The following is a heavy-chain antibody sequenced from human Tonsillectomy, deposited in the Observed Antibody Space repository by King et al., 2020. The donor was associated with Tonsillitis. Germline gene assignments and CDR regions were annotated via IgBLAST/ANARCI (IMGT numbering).Heavy chain of an antibody. CDR2: IHPTDSDT. Sequence: QLVQSGAEVKKPGESLKISCKGSGYSFTSYWIGWVRQLPGKGLEWMGVIHPTDSDTRYSPSFQGQVTISADKSISTAYLQWSSLKASDTAMYYCARLDRDKYDSSGYKTSYFYGMDVWGQGTTVTVSS. D-gene: IGHD3-22*01. CDR1: GYSFTSYW. CDR3: ARLDRDKYDSSGYKTSYFYGMDV. V-gene: IGHV5-51*01. J-gene: IGHJ6*02.